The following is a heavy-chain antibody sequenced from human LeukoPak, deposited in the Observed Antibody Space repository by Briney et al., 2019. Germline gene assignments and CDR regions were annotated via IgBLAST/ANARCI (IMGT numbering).Heavy chain of an antibody. CDR1: GFTFSSYA. CDR2: ISGSGGST. CDR3: AKNGLVVVPAANYYYYYYYMDV. Sequence: GGSLRLSCAASGFTFSSYAMSWVRQAPGKGLEWVSAISGSGGSTYYADSVKGRFTISRDNSKNTLYLQMNSLRAEDTAVYYCAKNGLVVVPAANYYYYYYYMDVWGKGTTVTVSS. D-gene: IGHD2-2*01. V-gene: IGHV3-23*01. J-gene: IGHJ6*03.